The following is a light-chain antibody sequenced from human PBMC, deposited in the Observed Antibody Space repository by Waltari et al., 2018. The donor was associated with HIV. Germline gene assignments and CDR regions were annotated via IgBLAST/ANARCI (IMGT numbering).Light chain of an antibody. CDR2: AAS. CDR3: QQLSSYPIT. V-gene: IGKV1-9*01. J-gene: IGKJ5*01. CDR1: QAISSS. Sequence: DIQLTQSPSFLSASVGDRVTITCRASQAISSSLAWYQQKPGGAPKLLIYAASTLQSGVPSRFSGSGSGTEFTLTVSSLQPEDFATYYCQQLSSYPITFGQGTRLEIK.